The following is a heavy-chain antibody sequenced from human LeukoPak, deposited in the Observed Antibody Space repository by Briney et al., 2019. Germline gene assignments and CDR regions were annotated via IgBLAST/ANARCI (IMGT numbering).Heavy chain of an antibody. V-gene: IGHV4-34*01. J-gene: IGHJ4*02. D-gene: IGHD7-27*01. Sequence: PSETLSLTCAVYGGSFSGYYWNWIRQPPGKGLQWIGEINHSGSTNYNPSLKSRLTISVDTSKNHFSLRLRSVTAADTAVFYCARLHWGSGGSGSFDYWGQGTLVTVSS. CDR1: GGSFSGYY. CDR3: ARLHWGSGGSGSFDY. CDR2: INHSGST.